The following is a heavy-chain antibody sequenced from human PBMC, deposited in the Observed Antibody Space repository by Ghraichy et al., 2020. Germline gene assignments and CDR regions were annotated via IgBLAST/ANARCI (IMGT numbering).Heavy chain of an antibody. J-gene: IGHJ3*02. D-gene: IGHD5-24*01. CDR2: VSRDGDNT. CDR3: VKAGRDGHNLRAYEI. Sequence: GALRLSCSASGFTFSSYAMHWVRQAPGKGLECVSAVSRDGDNTYYADSVKDRFTISRDNSKNTLYLQMSSLRTEDTAVYYCVKAGRDGHNLRAYEIWGQGTMVTVSS. CDR1: GFTFSSYA. V-gene: IGHV3-64D*06.